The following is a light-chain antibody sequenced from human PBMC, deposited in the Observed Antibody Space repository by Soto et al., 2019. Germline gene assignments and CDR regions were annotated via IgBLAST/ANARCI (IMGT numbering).Light chain of an antibody. CDR2: AAS. V-gene: IGKV1-6*01. J-gene: IGKJ1*01. Sequence: IQMTQSPSSLSASVGDRVTITCRASQGITNDLGWYQQIPGKAPKLLIYAASTLQSGVPSRFSGSGSGTDFTLTISSLQPEDYATYFCLQDYSYPRTFGQGTKVDIK. CDR1: QGITND. CDR3: LQDYSYPRT.